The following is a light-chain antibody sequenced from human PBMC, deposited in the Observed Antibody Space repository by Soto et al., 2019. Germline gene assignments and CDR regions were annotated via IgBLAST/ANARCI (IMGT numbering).Light chain of an antibody. CDR2: DAS. CDR1: QSISGW. Sequence: DIQMTQSPSMLSASVGDRVTITCRASQSISGWLAWYQQKPGKAPKLLIYDASSLESGVPSRFSGSGSGTEFTLTISSLQPDDFATYYCQQYNPYTWTFGHGTKVDIK. V-gene: IGKV1-5*01. J-gene: IGKJ1*01. CDR3: QQYNPYTWT.